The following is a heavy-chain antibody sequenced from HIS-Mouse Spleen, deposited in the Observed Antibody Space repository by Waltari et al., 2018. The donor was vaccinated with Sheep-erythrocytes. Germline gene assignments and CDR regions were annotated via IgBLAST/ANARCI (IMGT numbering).Heavy chain of an antibody. J-gene: IGHJ4*02. CDR3: ARVASGATFDY. Sequence: EVQLVESGGGLVKPGGALRLSCAASGFTFSSYSMNWVRQAPGKGSGWVSSLESSSSYIYYADYGKGRFTISRDNAKNSLYLNMNSLRAEDTAVYYCARVASGATFDYWGQGTLVTVSS. V-gene: IGHV3-21*01. D-gene: IGHD1-26*01. CDR2: LESSSSYI. CDR1: GFTFSSYS.